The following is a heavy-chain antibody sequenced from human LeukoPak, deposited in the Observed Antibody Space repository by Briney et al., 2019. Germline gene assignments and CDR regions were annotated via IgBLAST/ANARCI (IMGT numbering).Heavy chain of an antibody. CDR1: GFTFSSYA. J-gene: IGHJ4*02. CDR3: ARYGSGSPFY. CDR2: ISYDGSNK. D-gene: IGHD3-10*01. Sequence: GGSLRLSCAASGFTFSSYAMHWVRQAPGKGLEWVAVISYDGSNKYYADSVKGRFTISRDNSKNTLYLQMNSLRAEDTAVYYCARYGSGSPFYWGQGTLVTVSS. V-gene: IGHV3-30-3*01.